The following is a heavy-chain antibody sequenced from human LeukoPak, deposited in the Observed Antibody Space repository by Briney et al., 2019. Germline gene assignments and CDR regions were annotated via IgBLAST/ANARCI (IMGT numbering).Heavy chain of an antibody. CDR2: TNPNSANT. CDR3: ARGLWPNRGTTSPYYMDV. CDR1: GYSFIRHD. Sequence: ASVKVSCKASGYSFIRHDINWVRQATGQGLEWMGWTNPNSANTGYAQKFQGRVTITRNTSISTAYMELSSLRSEDTAVYYCARGLWPNRGTTSPYYMDVWGKGTTVTVSS. D-gene: IGHD1-7*01. J-gene: IGHJ6*03. V-gene: IGHV1-8*03.